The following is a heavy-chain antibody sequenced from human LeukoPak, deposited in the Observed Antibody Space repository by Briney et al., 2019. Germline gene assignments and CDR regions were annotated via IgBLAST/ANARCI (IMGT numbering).Heavy chain of an antibody. Sequence: SVTVSCKGSGGTFSSYAICWVRQPPGQGLEWMGGSIPIFGTANYANKSQGRVTITADGSTSTADMELSSLRSEDTAVYYCARGELIYYFDYWGQGTLVTGSS. CDR2: SIPIFGTA. J-gene: IGHJ4*02. V-gene: IGHV1-69*01. D-gene: IGHD1-1*01. CDR1: GGTFSSYA. CDR3: ARGELIYYFDY.